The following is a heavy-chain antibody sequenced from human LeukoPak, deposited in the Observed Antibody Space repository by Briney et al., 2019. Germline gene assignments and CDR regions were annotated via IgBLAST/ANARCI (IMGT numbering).Heavy chain of an antibody. V-gene: IGHV3-53*01. CDR3: ARVVRRGDQAYDY. Sequence: QSGGSLRLSCTVSGFTVSSNSMSWVRQAPGKGLEWVSFIYSDNTHYSDSVKGRFTISRDNSKNTLYLQMNSLRAEDTAVYYCARVVRRGDQAYDYWGQGTLVTVSS. CDR2: IYSDNT. J-gene: IGHJ4*02. CDR1: GFTVSSNS. D-gene: IGHD4-17*01.